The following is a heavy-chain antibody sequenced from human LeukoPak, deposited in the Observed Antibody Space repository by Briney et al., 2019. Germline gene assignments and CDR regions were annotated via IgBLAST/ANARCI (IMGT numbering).Heavy chain of an antibody. CDR1: GGSLSSSSYY. V-gene: IGHV4-39*01. CDR3: ARHDYDYVWGSYRRDALDI. D-gene: IGHD3-16*02. J-gene: IGHJ3*02. Sequence: PSETLSLTCTVSGGSLSSSSYYWGWIRQPPGKGLEWLGRIYYSGSTYYNPSLKSRVAISVDTSKNQFSLKLSSLTAADPAGYYCARHDYDYVWGSYRRDALDIWGQGTMVTVSS. CDR2: IYYSGST.